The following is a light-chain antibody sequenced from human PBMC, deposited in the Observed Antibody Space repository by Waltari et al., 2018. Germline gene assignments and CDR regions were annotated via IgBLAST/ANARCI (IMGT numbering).Light chain of an antibody. CDR1: KLGDTY. CDR2: QDN. J-gene: IGLJ2*01. V-gene: IGLV3-1*01. Sequence: SYELTQQPSVSVSPGQTASILCSGDKLGDTYACWYQQRQGQSPVLVIYQDNKRPQGLPAPFSGSNSWNTATLTIIGTQAMDEADYYCQAWDSSTAVFGGGTKLTVL. CDR3: QAWDSSTAV.